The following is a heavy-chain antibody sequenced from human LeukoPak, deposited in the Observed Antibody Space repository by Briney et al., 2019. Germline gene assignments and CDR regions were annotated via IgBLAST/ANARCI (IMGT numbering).Heavy chain of an antibody. J-gene: IGHJ4*02. V-gene: IGHV3-21*01. CDR3: ARIYSNPDY. Sequence: KAGGSLRLSCAASGFTFNNYGMHWVRQAPGKGLEWVSSISSSSSYIYYADSVKGRFTISRDNAKNSLYLQMNSLRAEDTAVYYCARIYSNPDYWGQGTLVTVSS. D-gene: IGHD4-11*01. CDR1: GFTFNNYG. CDR2: ISSSSSYI.